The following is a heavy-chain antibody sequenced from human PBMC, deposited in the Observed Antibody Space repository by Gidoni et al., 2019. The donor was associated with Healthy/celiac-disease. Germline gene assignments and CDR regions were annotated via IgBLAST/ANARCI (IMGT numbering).Heavy chain of an antibody. Sequence: QVQLVQSGAEVKKPGASVNVSCKASGYTFTGYYMHWVRQAPGQGLELMGWINPNSGGTNYAQKFQGRVTMTRDTSISAAYMELSRLRSDDTAVYYCARDQLLSGYRIWYFDLWGRGTLVTVSS. CDR2: INPNSGGT. J-gene: IGHJ2*01. D-gene: IGHD5-12*01. CDR1: GYTFTGYY. CDR3: ARDQLLSGYRIWYFDL. V-gene: IGHV1-2*02.